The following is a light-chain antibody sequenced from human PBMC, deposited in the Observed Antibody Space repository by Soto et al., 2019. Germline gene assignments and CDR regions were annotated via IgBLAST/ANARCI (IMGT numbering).Light chain of an antibody. Sequence: EIVLTQSPATLSASPGERATLSCRASQSVRSNLAWYQQKPGQAPRLLIYGASTRATGIPARFSGSGSGTEFSLSIGRLKSEDFAVYYCKQYNDWPPTFGQGTKVDIK. V-gene: IGKV3-15*01. CDR1: QSVRSN. J-gene: IGKJ1*01. CDR3: KQYNDWPPT. CDR2: GAS.